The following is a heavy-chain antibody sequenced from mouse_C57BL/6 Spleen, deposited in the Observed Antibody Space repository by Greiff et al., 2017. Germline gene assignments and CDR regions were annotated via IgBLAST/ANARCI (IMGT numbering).Heavy chain of an antibody. J-gene: IGHJ2*01. Sequence: EVQLQESGPELVKPGASVKISCKASGYSFTDYNMNWVKQSTGKSLEWIGVINPNYGTTSYNQKFKGKATLTVDPSSSPAYMQLNRLTSEDSAVYYCARCDYDGYDYWGQGTTLTVSS. D-gene: IGHD2-4*01. CDR3: ARCDYDGYDY. V-gene: IGHV1-39*01. CDR1: GYSFTDYN. CDR2: INPNYGTT.